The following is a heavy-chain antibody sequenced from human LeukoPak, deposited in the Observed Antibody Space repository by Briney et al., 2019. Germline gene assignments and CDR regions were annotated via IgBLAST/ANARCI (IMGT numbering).Heavy chain of an antibody. Sequence: GGSLRLSCVASGFTVSSKYMSWVRQAPGKGLEWVSVIYSGGSTYYGESVKGRFTISRDNSKNTLYLQMNSLRAEDTAVYYCAMSYSSGWDYYFDYWGQGTLVTVSS. CDR1: GFTVSSKY. CDR3: AMSYSSGWDYYFDY. J-gene: IGHJ4*02. V-gene: IGHV3-53*05. CDR2: IYSGGST. D-gene: IGHD6-19*01.